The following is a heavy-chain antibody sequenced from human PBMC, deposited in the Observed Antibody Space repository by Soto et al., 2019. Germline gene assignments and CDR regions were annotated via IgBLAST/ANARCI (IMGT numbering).Heavy chain of an antibody. CDR3: VEGWNDF. J-gene: IGHJ4*02. V-gene: IGHV3-15*01. CDR2: IKSKSDGGAR. Sequence: EVQVVESGGDLVKPGGSLRLSCVTSGFMFSSAWMSWVRQAPGKGLEWVGRIKSKSDGGARDYAAPVKGRFSISRDDSKYTVYLQMNSLRAEDTAVYYCVEGWNDFWGQGTLVTVSS. D-gene: IGHD1-1*01. CDR1: GFMFSSAW.